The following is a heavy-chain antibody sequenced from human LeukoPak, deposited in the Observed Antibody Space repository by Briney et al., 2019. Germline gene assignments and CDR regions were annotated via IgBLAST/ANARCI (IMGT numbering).Heavy chain of an antibody. CDR3: ARHFDD. Sequence: SETLSLTCTVSGGSISSSSYHWSWIRQPPGKGLEWIGSIYYSGSTCYNPSLKSRVTISVDTSKNQFSLKLSSVTAADTAVYYCARHFDDWGQGTLVTVSS. V-gene: IGHV4-39*01. CDR1: GGSISSSSYH. J-gene: IGHJ4*02. CDR2: IYYSGST.